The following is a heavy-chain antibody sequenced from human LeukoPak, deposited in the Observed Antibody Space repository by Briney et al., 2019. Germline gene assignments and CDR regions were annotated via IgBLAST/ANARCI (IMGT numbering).Heavy chain of an antibody. J-gene: IGHJ3*02. V-gene: IGHV5-51*01. CDR2: IYPGDSDT. CDR1: GYSFTSYW. Sequence: GESLKISCKGSGYSFTSYWIGWVRQMPGKGLEWMGIIYPGDSDTRYSPSFQGQVTISADKSISTAYLQWSSLKASDTAMYYCARQIRYSSSRRDAFDIWGQGTMVTVLS. CDR3: ARQIRYSSSRRDAFDI. D-gene: IGHD6-13*01.